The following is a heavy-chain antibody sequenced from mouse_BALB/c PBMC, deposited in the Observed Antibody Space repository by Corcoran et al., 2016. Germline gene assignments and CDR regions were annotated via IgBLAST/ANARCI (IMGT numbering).Heavy chain of an antibody. CDR1: GYSFTSYY. V-gene: IGHV1S135*01. CDR2: IDPFNGGT. D-gene: IGHD1-1*01. J-gene: IGHJ4*01. CDR3: ARWGFSSSYYAMDY. Sequence: EIQLQQSGPELMKPGASVKISCKASGYSFTSYYMHWVKQSHGKSLEWIGYIDPFNGGTSYNQKFKGKATLTVDKSSSTAYMHLSSLTSEDSAVYYCARWGFSSSYYAMDYWGQGTSVTVSS.